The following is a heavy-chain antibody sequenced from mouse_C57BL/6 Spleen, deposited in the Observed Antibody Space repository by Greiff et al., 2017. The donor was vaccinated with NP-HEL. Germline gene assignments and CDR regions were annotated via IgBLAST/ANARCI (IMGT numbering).Heavy chain of an antibody. CDR2: ISSGSSTI. CDR3: ARALLLDFDY. D-gene: IGHD1-1*01. CDR1: GFTFSDYG. V-gene: IGHV5-17*01. J-gene: IGHJ2*01. Sequence: EVKVVESGGGLVKPGGSLKLSCAASGFTFSDYGMHWVRQAPEKGLEWVAYISSGSSTIYYADTVQGRFTISRDNAKNTLFLQMTSLRSEDTAMYYCARALLLDFDYWGQGTTLTVSS.